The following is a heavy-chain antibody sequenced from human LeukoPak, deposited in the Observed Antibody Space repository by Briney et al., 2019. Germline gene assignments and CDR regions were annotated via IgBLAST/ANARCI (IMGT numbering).Heavy chain of an antibody. J-gene: IGHJ3*02. V-gene: IGHV3-30*04. D-gene: IGHD3-3*01. CDR2: ISYDGSNK. CDR1: GFTFSSYA. CDR3: ARIDFWSGYGAFDI. Sequence: GGSLRLSCAASGFTFSSYAMHWVRQAPGKGLEWVAVISYDGSNKYYADSVKGRFTISRDNSKNTLYLQMSSLRAEDTAVYYCARIDFWSGYGAFDIWGQGTMVTVSS.